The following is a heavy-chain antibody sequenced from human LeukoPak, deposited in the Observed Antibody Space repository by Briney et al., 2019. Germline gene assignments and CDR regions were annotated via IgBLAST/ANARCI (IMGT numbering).Heavy chain of an antibody. Sequence: SETLSLTCTVSGGSISSGSYYWSWIRQPAGKGLEWIGRIYTSGSTNYNPSLKSRVTISVDTSKNQFSLKLSSVTAADTAVYYCASIPIEYYYDSSGYPDAFDIWGQGTMVTVSS. J-gene: IGHJ3*02. CDR3: ASIPIEYYYDSSGYPDAFDI. V-gene: IGHV4-61*02. D-gene: IGHD3-22*01. CDR2: IYTSGST. CDR1: GGSISSGSYY.